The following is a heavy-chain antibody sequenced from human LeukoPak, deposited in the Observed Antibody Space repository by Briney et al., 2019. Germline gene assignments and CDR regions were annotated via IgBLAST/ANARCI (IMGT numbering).Heavy chain of an antibody. D-gene: IGHD4-17*01. CDR1: GFTFSSYA. J-gene: IGHJ4*02. V-gene: IGHV3-15*01. CDR2: IKSKTDGGTT. CDR3: TTDRDSVTTAKD. Sequence: GRSLRLSCAASGFTFSSYAMHWVRQAPGKGLEWVGRIKSKTDGGTTDYAAPVKGRFTISRDDSKNTLYLQMNSLKTEDTAVYYCTTDRDSVTTAKDWGQGTLVTVSS.